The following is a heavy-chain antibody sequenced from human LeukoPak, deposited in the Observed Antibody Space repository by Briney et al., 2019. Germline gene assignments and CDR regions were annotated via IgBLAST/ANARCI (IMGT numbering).Heavy chain of an antibody. V-gene: IGHV4-4*07. J-gene: IGHJ4*02. Sequence: NPSETLSLTCTVSGGSISSYCWSRIRQPAGKGLEWIGRIYTSGSTNYNPSLKSRVTMSVDTSKNQFSLKLSSVTAADTAVYYCARGGGRWELGFDYWGQGTLVTVSS. D-gene: IGHD1-26*01. CDR3: ARGGGRWELGFDY. CDR1: GGSISSYC. CDR2: IYTSGST.